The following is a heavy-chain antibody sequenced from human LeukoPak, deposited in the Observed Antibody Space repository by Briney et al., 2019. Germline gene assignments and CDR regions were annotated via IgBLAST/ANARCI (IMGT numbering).Heavy chain of an antibody. CDR1: GGSISSGGYC. J-gene: IGHJ2*01. Sequence: SQTLSLTCAVSGGSISSGGYCWIWIRQPPGKGLEWIGYIYHSGSTYYNPSLKSRVTISVDRSKNQFSLKLSSVTAADTAVYYCARHRGDIVATANEGYWYVVFWLRGTLVTVSS. V-gene: IGHV4-30-2*01. CDR3: ARHRGDIVATANEGYWYVVF. CDR2: IYHSGST. D-gene: IGHD5-12*01.